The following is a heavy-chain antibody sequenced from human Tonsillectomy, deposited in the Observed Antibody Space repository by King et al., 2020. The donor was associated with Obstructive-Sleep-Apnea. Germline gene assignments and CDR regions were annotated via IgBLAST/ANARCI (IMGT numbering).Heavy chain of an antibody. Sequence: QVQLVGSGGGVVQPGRSLRLSCAASGFTFSSYGMHWVRQAPGKGLEWLAGISYDGSNKYYADSVKGRFTISRDNSKNTLYLQMNSLRAEDTAVYYCAKDKTGTADYWGQGTLVTVSS. D-gene: IGHD1-1*01. CDR2: ISYDGSNK. V-gene: IGHV3-30*18. J-gene: IGHJ4*02. CDR1: GFTFSSYG. CDR3: AKDKTGTADY.